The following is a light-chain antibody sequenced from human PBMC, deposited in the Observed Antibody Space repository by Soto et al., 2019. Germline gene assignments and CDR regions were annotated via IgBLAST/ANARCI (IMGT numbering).Light chain of an antibody. CDR3: QQYNKWPRT. CDR2: DAS. V-gene: IGKV3-15*01. CDR1: QSVSSN. Sequence: EIVMTQSPATLSVSPGERVTLSCRASQSVSSNLVWYHQKPGQAPRLLIYDASTRATGIPARYSGSGSGTEFNFTISSLQSGDFAVYFCQQYNKWPRTFGQGTKVDIK. J-gene: IGKJ1*01.